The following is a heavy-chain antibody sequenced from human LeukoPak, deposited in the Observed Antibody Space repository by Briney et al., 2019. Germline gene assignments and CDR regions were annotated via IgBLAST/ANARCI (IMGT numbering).Heavy chain of an antibody. J-gene: IGHJ4*02. D-gene: IGHD3-22*01. V-gene: IGHV3-23*01. CDR2: ISGSGGST. CDR3: AKDTHYYDSRYFDY. CDR1: GFTFSDYY. Sequence: PGGSLRLSCVASGFTFSDYYMSWVRQAPGKGLGWVSAISGSGGSTYYADSVKGRFTISRDNSKNTLYLQMNSLRAEDTAVYYCAKDTHYYDSRYFDYWGQGTLVTVSS.